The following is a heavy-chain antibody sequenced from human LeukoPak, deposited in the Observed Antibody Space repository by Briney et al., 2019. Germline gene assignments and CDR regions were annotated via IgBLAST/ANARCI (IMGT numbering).Heavy chain of an antibody. CDR2: ISPNDVNR. V-gene: IGHV3-11*01. D-gene: IGHD3-10*01. CDR1: GFNFSDYY. J-gene: IGHJ4*02. CDR3: AGSGSPGYY. Sequence: GGSLRLSCVGSGFNFSDYYMSWIRQAPGKGLEWISYISPNDVNRYYVDAVKGRFTVSRDNAKNSLFLQMKSLRVEDTAVYYCAGSGSPGYYLGQGTLVTVSS.